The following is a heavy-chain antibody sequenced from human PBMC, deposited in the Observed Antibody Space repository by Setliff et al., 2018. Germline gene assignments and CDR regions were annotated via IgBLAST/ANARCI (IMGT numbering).Heavy chain of an antibody. V-gene: IGHV4-30-2*05. CDR2: IYHAGST. Sequence: SETLSLTCAVSGGSISSGDASWSWVRQPPGKGLEWIGYIYHAGSTYYNPSLKSRVTISVDTSKNQFSLKLSSVTAADTAVYYCARGWLRFGYFDYWGQGTLVTVSS. J-gene: IGHJ4*02. D-gene: IGHD5-12*01. CDR3: ARGWLRFGYFDY. CDR1: GGSISSGDAS.